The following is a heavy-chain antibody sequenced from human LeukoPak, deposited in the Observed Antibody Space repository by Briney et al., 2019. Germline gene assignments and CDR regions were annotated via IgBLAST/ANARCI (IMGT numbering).Heavy chain of an antibody. V-gene: IGHV3-48*03. CDR3: AELGITTIACV. CDR1: VVTFSSYK. D-gene: IGHD3-22*01. Sequence: GGSLRLSCAASVVTFSSYKMKSGCQAPGKGLGWGSYICSSVSTIYYADSVKGRFTISRDNAKSSLHLQMNRLRAEDTAVYYCAELGITTIACVCGKGTTVTISS. J-gene: IGHJ6*04. CDR2: ICSSVSTI.